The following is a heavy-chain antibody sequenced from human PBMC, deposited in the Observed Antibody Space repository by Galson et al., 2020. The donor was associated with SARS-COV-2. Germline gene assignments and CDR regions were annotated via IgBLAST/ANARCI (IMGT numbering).Heavy chain of an antibody. CDR3: ATYSVVVVAPTPLRADY. CDR1: GYSISSGYF. V-gene: IGHV4-38-2*02. Sequence: SQTLSLTCTVSGYSISSGYFWGWIQQPPRKRLEWMGSIYHSGRTYYNPSLKSRVTISVDTSKNQFSLKLSSVTAADTAVYYCATYSVVVVAPTPLRADYWGQGTLVTVSS. CDR2: IYHSGRT. D-gene: IGHD2-15*01. J-gene: IGHJ4*02.